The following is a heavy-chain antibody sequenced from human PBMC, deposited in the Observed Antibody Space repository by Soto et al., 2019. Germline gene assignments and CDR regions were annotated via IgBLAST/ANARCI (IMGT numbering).Heavy chain of an antibody. J-gene: IGHJ3*02. CDR1: GFTFSSYW. D-gene: IGHD5-12*01. V-gene: IGHV3-74*01. CDR3: ARVPSGYDYAFDI. CDR2: INSDGSST. Sequence: GGSLRLSCAASGFTFSSYWMHWVRQAPGKGLVWVSRINSDGSSTSHADSVKGRFTISRDNAKNTLYLQMNSLRAEDTAVYYCARVPSGYDYAFDIWGQGTMVTVSS.